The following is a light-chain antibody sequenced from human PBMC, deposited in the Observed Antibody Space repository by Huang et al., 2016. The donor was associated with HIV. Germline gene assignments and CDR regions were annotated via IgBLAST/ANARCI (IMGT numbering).Light chain of an antibody. CDR3: QHFDDYPYT. CDR2: AAS. CDR1: QDINNY. J-gene: IGKJ2*01. Sequence: DIQMTHSPSSLSASVGDRVTITCQASQDINNYLNWYQQKPGKAPRLLIYAASNLETGVPSRFSGSGSGTDFTFTISSLQPEDFATYFCQHFDDYPYTFGQGTKLEIK. V-gene: IGKV1-33*01.